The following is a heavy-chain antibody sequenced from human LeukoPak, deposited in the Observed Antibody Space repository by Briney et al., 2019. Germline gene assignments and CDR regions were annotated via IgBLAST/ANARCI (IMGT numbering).Heavy chain of an antibody. CDR1: GASISSGSSY. D-gene: IGHD4-17*01. J-gene: IGHJ6*03. CDR2: IYTNGNN. CDR3: ARGPYGDYWVRYYYYMDV. Sequence: SQTLSLTCTVSGASISSGSSYWSWIRQPAGKGLDWIGRIYTNGNNNYNPSLKSRVTISVDTSKNQFSLKLSSVTAADTAVYYCARGPYGDYWVRYYYYMDVWGKGTTVTVSS. V-gene: IGHV4-61*02.